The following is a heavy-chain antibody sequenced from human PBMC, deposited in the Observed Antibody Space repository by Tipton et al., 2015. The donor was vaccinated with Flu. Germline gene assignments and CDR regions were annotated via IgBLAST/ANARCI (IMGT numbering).Heavy chain of an antibody. J-gene: IGHJ2*01. CDR2: ISGDGGDT. V-gene: IGHV3-23*01. Sequence: SLRLSCVGSGFTFSNFEMHWVRQTPEKGLEWVSFISGDGGDTYYADSVQGRFTVSKDTSKTTLYLQMNTLRAEDTALYYCAKWATDTTGYSKYWFFDLWGRGTLVTVSS. CDR1: GFTFSNFE. D-gene: IGHD3-22*01. CDR3: AKWATDTTGYSKYWFFDL.